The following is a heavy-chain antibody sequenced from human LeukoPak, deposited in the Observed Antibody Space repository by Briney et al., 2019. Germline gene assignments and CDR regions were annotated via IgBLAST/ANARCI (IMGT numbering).Heavy chain of an antibody. CDR3: AKDPACYYDSSGYFPLYYFDY. CDR1: GFTFSSYG. J-gene: IGHJ4*02. V-gene: IGHV3-23*01. CDR2: ISGSGGST. D-gene: IGHD3-22*01. Sequence: PGGSLRLSCAASGFTFSSYGMSWVRQAPGKGLEWVSAISGSGGSTYYADSVKGRFTISRDNSKNTLYLQMNSLRAEDTAVYYCAKDPACYYDSSGYFPLYYFDYWGQGTLVTVSS.